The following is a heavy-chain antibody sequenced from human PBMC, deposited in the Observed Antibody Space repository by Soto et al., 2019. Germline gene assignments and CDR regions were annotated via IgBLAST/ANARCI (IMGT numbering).Heavy chain of an antibody. CDR3: TCATDWNDVPGAFDI. V-gene: IGHV3-15*01. D-gene: IGHD1-1*01. J-gene: IGHJ3*02. Sequence: GGSLRLSCAASGFTFSNAWMSWVRQAPGKGLEWVGRIKSKTDGGTTDYAAPVKGRFTISRDDSKNTLYLQMKSLKTEDTAVYYCTCATDWNDVPGAFDIWGQGTMVTV. CDR2: IKSKTDGGTT. CDR1: GFTFSNAW.